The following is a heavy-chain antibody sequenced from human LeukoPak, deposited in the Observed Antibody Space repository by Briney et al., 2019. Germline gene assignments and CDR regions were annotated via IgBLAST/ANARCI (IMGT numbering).Heavy chain of an antibody. J-gene: IGHJ4*02. CDR3: AGGRGQIINY. CDR2: IGNAADT. CDR1: GFTFDRYD. V-gene: IGHV3-13*01. Sequence: GGSLRLSCAASGFTFDRYDMHWVRQATGKGLEWVSAIGNAADTYYPGSAKGRFTISRENAKNSLYLQMNALRAGDTAVYFCAGGRGQIINYWGQGTLVTVSS.